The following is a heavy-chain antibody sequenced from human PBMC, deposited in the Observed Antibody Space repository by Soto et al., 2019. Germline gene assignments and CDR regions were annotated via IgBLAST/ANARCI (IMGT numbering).Heavy chain of an antibody. CDR1: GGSVSGYC. CDR2: IYYSGST. V-gene: IGHV4-59*08. J-gene: IGHJ4*02. D-gene: IGHD3-16*01. CDR3: ARLRTAYFDY. Sequence: PSETLSLTGAVCGGSVSGYCWSWIRQPPGKGLEWIGYIYYSGSTNYNPSLKSRVTISVDTSKNQFSLKLSSVTAADTAVYYCARLRTAYFDYWGQGTLVTVSS.